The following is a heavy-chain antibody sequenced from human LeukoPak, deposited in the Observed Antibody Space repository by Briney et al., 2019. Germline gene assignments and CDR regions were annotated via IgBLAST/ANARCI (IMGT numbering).Heavy chain of an antibody. CDR2: ISGGGEST. D-gene: IGHD3-22*01. J-gene: IGHJ4*02. V-gene: IGHV3-23*01. CDR1: GFTFSSSP. CDR3: ARGRYYYDSSGYYYFDY. Sequence: GGSLRLSCAASGFTFSSSPMVWVRQAPGKGLERISAISGGGESTSYADSVRGRFTISRDNAKNSLYLQMNSLRAEDTAVYYCARGRYYYDSSGYYYFDYWGQGTLVTVSS.